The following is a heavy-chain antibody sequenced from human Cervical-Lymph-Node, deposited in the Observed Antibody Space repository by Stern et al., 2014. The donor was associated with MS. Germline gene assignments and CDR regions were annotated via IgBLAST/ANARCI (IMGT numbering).Heavy chain of an antibody. Sequence: EVQLVESGGGLVQPGGSLRLSCAASGFTFNTYTMSWVRQAPGKGLEWVSTISGSGGSTYYADSVKGRFTISRDNSKNTLYLQMNSLRAEDKASYYCAKDLAVAADWGQGTLVTVSS. D-gene: IGHD6-19*01. CDR1: GFTFNTYT. J-gene: IGHJ4*02. V-gene: IGHV3-23*04. CDR3: AKDLAVAAD. CDR2: ISGSGGST.